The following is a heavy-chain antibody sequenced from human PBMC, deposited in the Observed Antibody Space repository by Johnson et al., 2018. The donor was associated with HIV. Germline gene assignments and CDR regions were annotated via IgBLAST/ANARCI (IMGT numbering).Heavy chain of an antibody. CDR1: GFTFSDYY. Sequence: EQLVESGGGVVQPGRSLRLSCAASGFTFSDYYMHWVRQATGKGLEWVSAIGTAGDTYYPGSVKGRFTISRENAKNSLYLQMNSLRAGDTAVYYCARDNGEDAFDIWGQGTMVTVSS. CDR3: ARDNGEDAFDI. V-gene: IGHV3-13*01. J-gene: IGHJ3*02. D-gene: IGHD4-17*01. CDR2: IGTAGDT.